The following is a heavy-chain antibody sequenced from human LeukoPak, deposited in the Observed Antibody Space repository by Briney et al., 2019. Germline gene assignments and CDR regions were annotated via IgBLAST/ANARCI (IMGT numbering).Heavy chain of an antibody. V-gene: IGHV3-21*01. CDR3: ARLDSGSYYTAIDY. J-gene: IGHJ4*02. D-gene: IGHD1-26*01. CDR2: ISSSSSYI. Sequence: GGSLRLSCAASGFTFSSYSMNWVRQAPGKGLEWVSSISSSSSYIYYADSVKGRFTISRDNAKNSLYLQMNSLRAEDTAVYYCARLDSGSYYTAIDYWGQGTPVTVSS. CDR1: GFTFSSYS.